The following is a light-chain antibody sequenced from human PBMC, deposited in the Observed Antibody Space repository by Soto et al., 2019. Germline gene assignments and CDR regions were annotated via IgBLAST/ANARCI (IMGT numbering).Light chain of an antibody. CDR1: SSDIGGYNY. V-gene: IGLV2-14*01. Sequence: QSALTQPASVSASPGQSITISCTGTSSDIGGYNYVSWYQQHPGKAPKLIIYDVNNRPSGVSNRFSGSKSGNTASLTISGLQAEDESDYHCSSYTGSTTRGVFGGGTKVTVL. J-gene: IGLJ3*02. CDR3: SSYTGSTTRGV. CDR2: DVN.